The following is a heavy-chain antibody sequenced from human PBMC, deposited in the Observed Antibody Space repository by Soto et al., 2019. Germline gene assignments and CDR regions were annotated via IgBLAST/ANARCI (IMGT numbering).Heavy chain of an antibody. Sequence: QVQLVQSGAEVKKPGASMKVSCKASGYTFTTYGMSWVRQAPGHGLDWMGWISTYNGNTKYAESLQGRVSMTTDTTTSTAYMELKSLTCVDTAVYYCARGPTDYYDNSGKYFLNQWGKGTLVTVST. J-gene: IGHJ4*02. V-gene: IGHV1-18*01. D-gene: IGHD3-22*01. CDR2: ISTYNGNT. CDR3: ARGPTDYYDNSGKYFLNQ. CDR1: GYTFTTYG.